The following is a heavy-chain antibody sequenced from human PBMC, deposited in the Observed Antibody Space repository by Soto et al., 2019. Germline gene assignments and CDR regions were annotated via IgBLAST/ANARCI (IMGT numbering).Heavy chain of an antibody. Sequence: SVKVSCKASGGTFSSYTISWVRQAPGQGLEWMERIIPILGIANYAQKFQGRVTITADKSTSTAYMELSSLRSEDTAVYYCARGPLSGTWPNYYFDYWGQGTLVTVSS. CDR2: IIPILGIA. CDR1: GGTFSSYT. V-gene: IGHV1-69*02. D-gene: IGHD6-25*01. CDR3: ARGPLSGTWPNYYFDY. J-gene: IGHJ4*02.